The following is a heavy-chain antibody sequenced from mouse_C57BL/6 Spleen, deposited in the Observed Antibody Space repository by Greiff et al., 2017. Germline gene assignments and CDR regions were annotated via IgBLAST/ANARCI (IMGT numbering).Heavy chain of an antibody. CDR1: GYTFTSYW. CDR3: ARGDYYGSSYVYYYAMDY. CDR2: IDPNSGGT. J-gene: IGHJ4*01. Sequence: VQLQQPGAELVKPGASVKLSCKASGYTFTSYWMHWVKQRPGRGLEWIGRIDPNSGGTKYNEKFKSKATLTVDKPSSTAYMQLSSLTSEDSAVYYCARGDYYGSSYVYYYAMDYWGQGTSVTVSS. D-gene: IGHD1-1*01. V-gene: IGHV1-72*01.